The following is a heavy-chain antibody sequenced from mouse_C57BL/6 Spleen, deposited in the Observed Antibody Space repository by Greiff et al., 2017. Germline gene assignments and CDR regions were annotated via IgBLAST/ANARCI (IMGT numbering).Heavy chain of an antibody. Sequence: EVQLQQSGPELVKPGASVKMSCKASGYTFTDYNMHWVKQSHGKSLEWIGYIKPNNGGTSYNQKFKGKATLTVNKSSSTAYMELRSLTSEDSAVYYCARKYDYYGSPYAMDYWGQGTSVTVSS. CDR3: ARKYDYYGSPYAMDY. CDR1: GYTFTDYN. D-gene: IGHD1-1*01. J-gene: IGHJ4*01. V-gene: IGHV1-22*01. CDR2: IKPNNGGT.